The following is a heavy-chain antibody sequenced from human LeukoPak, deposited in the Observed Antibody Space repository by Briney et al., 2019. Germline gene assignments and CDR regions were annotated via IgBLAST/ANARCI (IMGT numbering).Heavy chain of an antibody. Sequence: PSETLSLTCTVSGGSISNSYWNWIRRPPGKGPEWIGYISYSGTTNSNPSLKSRVTLSVDTSKNELSLRLSSVTAADTVVYYCARANMDAFDIWGQGTLVTVSS. CDR3: ARANMDAFDI. CDR1: GGSISNSY. J-gene: IGHJ3*02. V-gene: IGHV4-59*08. CDR2: ISYSGTT. D-gene: IGHD4/OR15-4a*01.